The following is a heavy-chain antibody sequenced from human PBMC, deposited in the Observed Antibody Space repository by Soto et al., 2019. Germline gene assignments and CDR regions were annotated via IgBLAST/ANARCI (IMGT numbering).Heavy chain of an antibody. CDR1: GFTFSSTW. Sequence: LRLSCAASGFTFSSTWMHWVRQAPGKGLVWVSHINSDGSLTTYADSVKGRFTIFRDNARNTVSLQMNSLRAEDTAVYYCARDYDSSGYYPSTEYFQHWGQGTLVTVSS. D-gene: IGHD3-22*01. CDR3: ARDYDSSGYYPSTEYFQH. CDR2: INSDGSLT. V-gene: IGHV3-74*01. J-gene: IGHJ1*01.